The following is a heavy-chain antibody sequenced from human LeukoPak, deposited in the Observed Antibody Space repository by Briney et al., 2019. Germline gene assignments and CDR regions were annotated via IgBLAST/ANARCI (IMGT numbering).Heavy chain of an antibody. V-gene: IGHV4-59*01. CDR3: AGGTSGSPVDY. D-gene: IGHD3-10*01. J-gene: IGHJ4*01. Sequence: PSETLSLTCNVSGGSINGYYWTWIRQPPQKGLEWIGYMYYNGNTNYNPSLKSRVTISVDTSKNQFSLRLNSVTAADTAIYYCAGGTSGSPVDYWGQEPWSPSPQ. CDR1: GGSINGYY. CDR2: MYYNGNT.